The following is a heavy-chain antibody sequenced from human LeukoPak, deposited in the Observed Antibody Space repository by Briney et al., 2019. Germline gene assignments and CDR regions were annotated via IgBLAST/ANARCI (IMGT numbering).Heavy chain of an antibody. J-gene: IGHJ3*02. Sequence: GGSLRLSCAASGFTFRTYTMHWVRQAPGKGLEWVAVISHDETHKYYSDSVKGRFTISRDNSKSALYLQMNGLRGDDSAVYYCAKDYDYGDYVGDDAFDIWGQGTMVTVSS. CDR3: AKDYDYGDYVGDDAFDI. CDR1: GFTFRTYT. D-gene: IGHD4-17*01. V-gene: IGHV3-30-3*01. CDR2: ISHDETHK.